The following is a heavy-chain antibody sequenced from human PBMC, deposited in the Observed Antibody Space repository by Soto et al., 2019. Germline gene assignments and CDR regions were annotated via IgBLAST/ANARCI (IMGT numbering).Heavy chain of an antibody. CDR3: ATDKIAAAGKARPFDY. CDR1: GFTFSSYA. V-gene: IGHV3-23*01. Sequence: GGSLRLSCAASGFTFSSYAMSWVRQAPGKGLEWVSAISGSGGSTYYADSVKGRFTISRDDSKNTLYLQMNSLRAEDTAVYYCATDKIAAAGKARPFDYWGQGTLVTVSS. CDR2: ISGSGGST. D-gene: IGHD6-13*01. J-gene: IGHJ4*02.